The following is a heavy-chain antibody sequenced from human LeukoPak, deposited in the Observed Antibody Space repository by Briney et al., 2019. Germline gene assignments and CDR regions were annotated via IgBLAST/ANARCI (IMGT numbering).Heavy chain of an antibody. Sequence: GGSLRLSCAASGFTFSSYSMTWVRQAPGKGLEWVSSISSSSSYIYYADSVKGRFTISRDNAKNSLYLQMNSLRAEDTAVYYCAREQGYCSGGSCYPYYFDYWGQGTLVTVSS. J-gene: IGHJ4*02. D-gene: IGHD2-15*01. V-gene: IGHV3-21*01. CDR3: AREQGYCSGGSCYPYYFDY. CDR2: ISSSSSYI. CDR1: GFTFSSYS.